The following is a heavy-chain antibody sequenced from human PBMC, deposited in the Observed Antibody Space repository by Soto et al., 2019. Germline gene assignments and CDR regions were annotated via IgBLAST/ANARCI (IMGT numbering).Heavy chain of an antibody. CDR3: ARMDTVVVVAATRGYYGMDV. D-gene: IGHD2-15*01. CDR1: GGSFSGYY. V-gene: IGHV4-34*01. CDR2: INHSGST. J-gene: IGHJ6*02. Sequence: SETLSLTCAVYGGSFSGYYWSWIRQPPGKGLEWIGEINHSGSTNYNPSLKSRVTISVDTSKNQFSLKLSSVTAADTAVYYCARMDTVVVVAATRGYYGMDVWGQGTTVTVSS.